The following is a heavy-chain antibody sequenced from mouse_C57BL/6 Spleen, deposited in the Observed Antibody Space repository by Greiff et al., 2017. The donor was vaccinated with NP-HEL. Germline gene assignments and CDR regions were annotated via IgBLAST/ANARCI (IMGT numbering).Heavy chain of an antibody. D-gene: IGHD2-5*01. V-gene: IGHV1-66*01. CDR3: ARAYYSNSFFDY. CDR1: GYSFTSYY. CDR2: IYPGSGNT. J-gene: IGHJ2*01. Sequence: QVQLQQSGPELVKPGASVKISCKASGYSFTSYYIHWVKQRPGQGLEWIGWIYPGSGNTKYNEKFKGKATLTADTSSSTAYMQLSSLTSEDSAVYYCARAYYSNSFFDYWGQGTTLTVSS.